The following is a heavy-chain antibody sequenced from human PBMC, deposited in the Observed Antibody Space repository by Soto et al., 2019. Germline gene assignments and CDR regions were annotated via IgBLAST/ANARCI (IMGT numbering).Heavy chain of an antibody. CDR1: GFTFSSYD. Sequence: EVQLLESGGGLVQPGVSLRLSCAASGFTFSSYDMSWVLPAPGKGLEWVSAISGSGGSTYYAGSVKARFTISRDNSKNALYLQMNGLRAEDTAVYYCARFMLGSGWYSSQGAYGGKGTLVTVAS. D-gene: IGHD6-13*01. CDR3: ARFMLGSGWYSSQGAY. CDR2: ISGSGGST. J-gene: IGHJ4*02. V-gene: IGHV3-23*01.